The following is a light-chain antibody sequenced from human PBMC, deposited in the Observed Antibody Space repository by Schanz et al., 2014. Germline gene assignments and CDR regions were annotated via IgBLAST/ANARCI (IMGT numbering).Light chain of an antibody. CDR1: QSVSSSY. CDR2: GAS. CDR3: QHYDSSSLFT. Sequence: EIVLTQSPGTLSLSPGERATLSCRASQSVSSSYLALYQQKPGQAPRLLIYGASSRATGIPDRFSGSGSGTDFTLTISRLEPEDFAVYYCQHYDSSSLFTFGRGTRLEI. V-gene: IGKV3-20*01. J-gene: IGKJ5*01.